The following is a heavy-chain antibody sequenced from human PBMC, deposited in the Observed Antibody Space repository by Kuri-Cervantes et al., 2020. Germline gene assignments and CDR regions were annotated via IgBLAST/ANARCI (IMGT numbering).Heavy chain of an antibody. CDR3: ARARSGYCSSTSCLTYNWFDP. Sequence: ASVKVSCKASGYTFTSYDINWVRQATGQGLEWMGWMNPNSGNTGYAQKFQGRVTMTRNTSISTAYMELSSLRSEDTAVYYCARARSGYCSSTSCLTYNWFDPWGQGTLVTVSS. V-gene: IGHV1-8*01. CDR1: GYTFTSYD. J-gene: IGHJ5*02. D-gene: IGHD2-2*01. CDR2: MNPNSGNT.